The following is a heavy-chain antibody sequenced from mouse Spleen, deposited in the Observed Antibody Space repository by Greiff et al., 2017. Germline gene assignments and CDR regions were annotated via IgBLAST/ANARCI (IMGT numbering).Heavy chain of an antibody. CDR2: INPSSGYT. Sequence: VQLQQSGAELARPGASVKMSCKASGYTFTSYTMHWVKQRPGQGLEWIGYINPSSGYTKYNQKFKDKATLTADKSSSTAYMQLSSLTSEDSAVYYCAREKGGWYFDVWGAGTTVTVSS. CDR1: GYTFTSYT. CDR3: AREKGGWYFDV. J-gene: IGHJ1*01. V-gene: IGHV1-4*01.